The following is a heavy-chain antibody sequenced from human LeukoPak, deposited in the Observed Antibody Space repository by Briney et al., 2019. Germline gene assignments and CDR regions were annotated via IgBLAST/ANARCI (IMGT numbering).Heavy chain of an antibody. V-gene: IGHV3-64D*09. CDR3: AKAQYDFWSGLDY. J-gene: IGHJ4*02. CDR2: ISGNGGST. Sequence: GGSLRLSCSASGFTFSRYPMHWVRQAPGKGLEYVSAISGNGGSTYYADSVKGRFTISRDNSKNTLYLQMSSMRTEDTAIYYCAKAQYDFWSGLDYWGQGTLVTVSS. D-gene: IGHD3-3*01. CDR1: GFTFSRYP.